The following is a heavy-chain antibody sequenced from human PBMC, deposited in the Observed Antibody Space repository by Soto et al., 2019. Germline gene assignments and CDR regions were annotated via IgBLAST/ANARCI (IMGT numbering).Heavy chain of an antibody. CDR3: ASGTADMVHFDY. V-gene: IGHV3-21*01. CDR2: ISSSSSYI. Sequence: LRLSCAASGFTFSTYAMNWVRQAPGKGLEWASSISSSSSYIYYADSLKGRFTISRDNAKNSLFLQMNSLRAEDTAVYYCASGTADMVHFDYWGQGTLVTVSS. D-gene: IGHD5-18*01. J-gene: IGHJ4*02. CDR1: GFTFSTYA.